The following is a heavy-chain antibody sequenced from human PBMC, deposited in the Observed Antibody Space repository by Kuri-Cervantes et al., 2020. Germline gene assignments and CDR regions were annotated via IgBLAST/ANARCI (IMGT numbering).Heavy chain of an antibody. CDR3: ARVGGGDCWDY. J-gene: IGHJ4*02. CDR1: GFTFSSYW. CDR2: IKQDGSEK. D-gene: IGHD2-21*02. V-gene: IGHV3-7*02. Sequence: GGSLRLSCAASGFTFSSYWMSWVRQAPGKGLEWVANIKQDGSEKYYVDSVKGRFTISRDNAKNSLYLQMSSLRAEDTAVYYCARVGGGDCWDYWGQGTLVTVSS.